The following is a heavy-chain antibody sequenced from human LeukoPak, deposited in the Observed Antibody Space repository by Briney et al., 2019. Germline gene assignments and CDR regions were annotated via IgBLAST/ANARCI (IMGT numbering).Heavy chain of an antibody. CDR2: INKVGSAE. V-gene: IGHV3-7*01. CDR1: GFILNDFY. D-gene: IGHD1-26*01. J-gene: IGHJ6*02. CDR3: ARSVGAGNNYFYYGMDV. Sequence: GGSLSLSCQASGFILNDFYMTWVRQPAGRGLEWVATINKVGSAEYYVDCAKGRFTMSRDNAKNSVFLQMDSLRAEETAVYYCARSVGAGNNYFYYGMDVWGQGTTVTVSS.